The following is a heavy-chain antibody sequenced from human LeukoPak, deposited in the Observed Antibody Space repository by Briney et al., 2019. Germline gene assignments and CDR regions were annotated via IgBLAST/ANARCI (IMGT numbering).Heavy chain of an antibody. Sequence: SETLSLTCAVYGGSVSGYYWSWIRQPPGKGLEWIGEINHSGSTNYNPSLKSRVTISVDTSKNQFSLKLSSVTAADTAVYYCASRCSGGSCYLGREFDYWGQGTLVTVSS. J-gene: IGHJ4*02. D-gene: IGHD2-15*01. V-gene: IGHV4-34*01. CDR1: GGSVSGYY. CDR2: INHSGST. CDR3: ASRCSGGSCYLGREFDY.